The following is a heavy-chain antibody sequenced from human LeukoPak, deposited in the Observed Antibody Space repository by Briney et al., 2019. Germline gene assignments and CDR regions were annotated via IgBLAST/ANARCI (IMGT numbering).Heavy chain of an antibody. J-gene: IGHJ4*02. D-gene: IGHD5-24*01. CDR1: GFTLSSYW. CDR2: IKQDGSEK. Sequence: GGSLRLSCAASGFTLSSYWMSWVRQAPGKGLEWVANIKQDGSEKYYVDSVKGRFTISRDNAKNSLYLQMNSLRAEDTAVYYCARDQAADPIEMATIFDYWGQGTLVTVSS. V-gene: IGHV3-7*01. CDR3: ARDQAADPIEMATIFDY.